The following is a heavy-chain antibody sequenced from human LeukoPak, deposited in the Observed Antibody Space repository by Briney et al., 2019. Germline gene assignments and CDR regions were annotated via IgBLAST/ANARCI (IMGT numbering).Heavy chain of an antibody. V-gene: IGHV1-2*04. CDR3: ARESVVRGVIRHYYYGMDV. CDR2: INPNSGGT. D-gene: IGHD3-10*01. J-gene: IGHJ6*02. Sequence: ASVKVSCKASGYTFTGYYMHWVRQAPGQGLEWMGWINPNSGGTNYAQKFQGWVTMTRDTSISTAYMGLSRLRSDDTAVYYCARESVVRGVIRHYYYGMDVWGQGTTVTVSS. CDR1: GYTFTGYY.